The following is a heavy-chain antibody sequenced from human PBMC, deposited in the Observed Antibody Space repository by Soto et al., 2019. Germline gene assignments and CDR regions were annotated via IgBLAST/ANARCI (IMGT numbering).Heavy chain of an antibody. CDR1: GGSFSGYY. Sequence: SETLSLTCAVYGGSFSGYYWSWIRQPPGKGLEWIGEINHSGSTNYNPSLKSRVTISVDTSKNQFSLKLSSVTAADTAVYYCARGHGGVYAIVHYSGYDYFDYWGQGTLVTVSS. CDR2: INHSGST. V-gene: IGHV4-34*01. D-gene: IGHD2-8*01. CDR3: ARGHGGVYAIVHYSGYDYFDY. J-gene: IGHJ4*02.